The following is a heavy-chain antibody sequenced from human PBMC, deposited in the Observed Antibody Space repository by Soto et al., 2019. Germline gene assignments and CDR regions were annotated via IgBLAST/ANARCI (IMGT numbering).Heavy chain of an antibody. D-gene: IGHD3-16*01. Sequence: EVQLAEPGGGLVQPGGSLRLSCAASGFTFSPYEMNWIRQAPGKGLEWISYIHGIGSPIFYANSVKGRFTISRDNAKKSLFLQMDSLRVEDTAIFYCATKIFGITYFGNWGQGTLVTVSS. J-gene: IGHJ4*02. CDR3: ATKIFGITYFGN. V-gene: IGHV3-48*03. CDR1: GFTFSPYE. CDR2: IHGIGSPI.